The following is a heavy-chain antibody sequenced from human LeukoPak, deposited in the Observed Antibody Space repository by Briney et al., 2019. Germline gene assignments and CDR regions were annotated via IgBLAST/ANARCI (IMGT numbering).Heavy chain of an antibody. V-gene: IGHV4-38-2*02. D-gene: IGHD1-26*01. J-gene: IGHJ5*02. CDR3: ARDSGSFGERKNWFDP. CDR2: IYHGGST. CDR1: GYSISSGYF. Sequence: SETLSLTCTVSGYSISSGYFWGWIRQPPGKGLEWIGSIYHGGSTFYNPSLKSRVTISEDTSKNQFSLRLTSVTAADTAVYYCARDSGSFGERKNWFDPWGQGTLVTVSS.